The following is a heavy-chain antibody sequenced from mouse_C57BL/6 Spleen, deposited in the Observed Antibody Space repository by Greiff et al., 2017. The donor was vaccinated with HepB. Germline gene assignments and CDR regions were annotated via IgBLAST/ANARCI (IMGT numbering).Heavy chain of an antibody. Sequence: EVQVVESGGGLVKPGGSLKLSCAASGFTFSSYAMSWVRQTPEKRLEWVATISDGGSYTYYPDNVKGRFTISRDNAKNNLYLQMSHLKSEDTAMYYCARGGDGYLWFAYWGQGTLVTVSA. CDR3: ARGGDGYLWFAY. J-gene: IGHJ3*01. D-gene: IGHD2-3*01. V-gene: IGHV5-4*01. CDR2: ISDGGSYT. CDR1: GFTFSSYA.